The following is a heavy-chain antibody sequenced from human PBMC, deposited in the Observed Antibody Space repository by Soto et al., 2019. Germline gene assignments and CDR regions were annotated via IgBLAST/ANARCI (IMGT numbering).Heavy chain of an antibody. Sequence: SGPKLLNTPQTLTLTGTFSVFSLSTRGMCVSWIRQPPGKALEWLARIDWDDDKYYSTSLKTRLTISKDTSKNQVVLTMTNMDPVDTATYYCARSTHYCSGGSCYSQNYYYYMDVWGKGTTVTVSS. J-gene: IGHJ6*03. D-gene: IGHD2-15*01. CDR1: VFSLSTRGMC. CDR2: IDWDDDK. CDR3: ARSTHYCSGGSCYSQNYYYYMDV. V-gene: IGHV2-70*11.